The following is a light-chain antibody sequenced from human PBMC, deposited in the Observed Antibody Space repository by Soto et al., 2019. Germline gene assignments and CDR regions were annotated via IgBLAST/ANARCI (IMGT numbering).Light chain of an antibody. Sequence: QSVLTQPPSASGTHGQRVTMSCSGSSSNIGSHYVYWYQQLPGTAPKVLLYRNNQRPSGVPDRFSGSKSGTSASLAISGLRSEDEADYYCATWDDSLSVLFGGGTKLTVL. J-gene: IGLJ2*01. CDR1: SSNIGSHY. CDR2: RNN. CDR3: ATWDDSLSVL. V-gene: IGLV1-47*01.